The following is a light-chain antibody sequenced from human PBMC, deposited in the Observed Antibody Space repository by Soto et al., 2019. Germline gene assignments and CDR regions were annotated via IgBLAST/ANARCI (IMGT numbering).Light chain of an antibody. V-gene: IGKV4-1*01. J-gene: IGKJ5*01. CDR2: WAT. CDR1: QSVLYRSNNENY. Sequence: DIVMTQSPDSLAVSLGERATINCKSSQSVLYRSNNENYLAWYQQKPGQPPKLLIYWATTRESGVPDRFSGSRSGTDFTLTISSLQAEDVAVYYCQQYYPIPPITFGQGTRLEIK. CDR3: QQYYPIPPIT.